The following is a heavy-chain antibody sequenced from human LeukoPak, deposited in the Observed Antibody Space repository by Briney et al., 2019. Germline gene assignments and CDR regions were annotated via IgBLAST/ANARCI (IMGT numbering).Heavy chain of an antibody. D-gene: IGHD3-3*01. V-gene: IGHV4-59*01. J-gene: IGHJ3*02. CDR1: GGSFSGYY. CDR3: ARGYDFWSGYYHHAFDI. Sequence: PSETLSLTCAVYGGSFSGYYWSWIRQPPGKGLEWIGYIYYSGSTNYNPSLKSRVTISVDTSKNQFSLKLSSVTAADTAVYYCARGYDFWSGYYHHAFDIWGQGTMVTVSS. CDR2: IYYSGST.